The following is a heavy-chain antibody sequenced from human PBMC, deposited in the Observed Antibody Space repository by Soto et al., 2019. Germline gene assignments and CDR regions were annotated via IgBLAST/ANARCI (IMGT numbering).Heavy chain of an antibody. CDR3: ARGERRTYNWFDP. J-gene: IGHJ5*02. CDR1: GGTFSSYA. CDR2: IIPIFGTA. D-gene: IGHD3-16*01. Sequence: QVQLVQSGAEVKKTGASVKVSCKASGGTFSSYAISWVRKAPGQGLEWMGGIIPIFGTANYAQKVQGRVTITADESTSTAYMELSSLRYEDTAVYYCARGERRTYNWFDPWGHGTHVTVS. V-gene: IGHV1-69*01.